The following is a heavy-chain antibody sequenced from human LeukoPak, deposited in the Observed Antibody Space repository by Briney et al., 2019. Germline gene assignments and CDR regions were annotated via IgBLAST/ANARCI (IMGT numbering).Heavy chain of an antibody. CDR2: IKQDGSEE. D-gene: IGHD5-12*01. V-gene: IGHV3-7*01. J-gene: IGHJ4*02. CDR1: GFTFSSYW. Sequence: GGSLRLSCAASGFTFSSYWMSWVRQAPGKGLEWVANIKQDGSEEYYVDSVKGRFTISRDNAKNSLYLQMNSLRAEDTAVYYCARAGLRLTPQYFDYWGQGTLVTVSP. CDR3: ARAGLRLTPQYFDY.